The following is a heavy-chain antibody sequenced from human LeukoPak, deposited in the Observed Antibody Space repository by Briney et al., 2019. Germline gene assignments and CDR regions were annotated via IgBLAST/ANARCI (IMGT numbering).Heavy chain of an antibody. CDR3: AKVVYDSSGYFDY. V-gene: IGHV3-11*05. CDR1: GFTFSDYY. D-gene: IGHD3-22*01. J-gene: IGHJ4*02. Sequence: KAGGSLRLSCTASGFTFSDYYMTWIRQAPGKGLEWVSYISSSTGYTNYADSVRGRFTISRDNSKNTLYLQMNSLRAEDTAVYYCAKVVYDSSGYFDYWGQGTLVTVSS. CDR2: ISSSTGYT.